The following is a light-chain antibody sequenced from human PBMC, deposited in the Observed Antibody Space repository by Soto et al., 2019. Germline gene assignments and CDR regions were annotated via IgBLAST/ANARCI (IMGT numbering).Light chain of an antibody. CDR3: QQRGNWPQYT. CDR1: QSVSSS. J-gene: IGKJ2*01. V-gene: IGKV3-11*01. Sequence: EIVLTQSPATLSLSPGERATLSCRASQSVSSSLAWYQQKPGQAPRLLIYGTSNRAAGIPARFSGTGSGTDFTLTISSLEPEDFAVYYCQQRGNWPQYTFGQGTKLEIK. CDR2: GTS.